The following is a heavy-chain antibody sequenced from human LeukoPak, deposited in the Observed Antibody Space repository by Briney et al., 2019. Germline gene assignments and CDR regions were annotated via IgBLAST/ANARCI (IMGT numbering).Heavy chain of an antibody. CDR3: ARHGSSSSPFWF. J-gene: IGHJ4*02. CDR2: IFYSGST. Sequence: SETLSLTCAVYGGSFSGYYWSWIRQPPGKGLEWIGYIFYSGSTIYNPSLKSRVTISVDTSKNQFSLQLTSVSAADTAVYYCARHGSSSSPFWFWGQGILVTVSS. D-gene: IGHD6-13*01. CDR1: GGSFSGYY. V-gene: IGHV4-59*08.